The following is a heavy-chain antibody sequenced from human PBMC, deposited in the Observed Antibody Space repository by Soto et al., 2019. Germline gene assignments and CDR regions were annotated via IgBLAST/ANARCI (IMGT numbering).Heavy chain of an antibody. CDR3: ARQGSIASRRVSAWFDP. Sequence: QVQLQQWGAGLLKPSETLSLTCAVYGGSFSGYYWSWIRQPPGKGLEWIGEINHSGSTNYNPSLKSRVTTSVDTSKNQFSLKLSSVTAADTAVYYCARQGSIASRRVSAWFDPWGQGTLVTVSS. J-gene: IGHJ5*02. D-gene: IGHD6-6*01. CDR1: GGSFSGYY. CDR2: INHSGST. V-gene: IGHV4-34*01.